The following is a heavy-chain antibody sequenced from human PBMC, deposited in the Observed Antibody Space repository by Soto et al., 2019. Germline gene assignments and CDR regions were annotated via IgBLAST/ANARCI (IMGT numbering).Heavy chain of an antibody. CDR3: AREGASGFGMDV. CDR1: GCSIRSYY. D-gene: IGHD1-26*01. J-gene: IGHJ6*02. V-gene: IGHV4-4*07. CDR2: IYTSGTT. Sequence: PSETLSLPGHVSGCSIRSYYWSWIRQPAGKALEWIGRIYTSGTTNYNPSLKSRATILIDTSKNQFSLKLSSVTAADTAVYYCAREGASGFGMDVWGQGTTVTVS.